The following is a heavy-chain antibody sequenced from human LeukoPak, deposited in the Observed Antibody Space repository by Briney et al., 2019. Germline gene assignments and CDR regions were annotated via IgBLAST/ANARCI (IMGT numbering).Heavy chain of an antibody. Sequence: ASVKVSCKASGYTFTSYGISWVRQASGQGLEWMGWISAYNGNTNYAQKLQGRVTMTTDTSTSTAYMELRSLRSDDTAVYYCARDGVSGDYVWGSYQIPFDYWGQGTLVTVSS. V-gene: IGHV1-18*01. D-gene: IGHD3-16*02. CDR2: ISAYNGNT. J-gene: IGHJ4*02. CDR3: ARDGVSGDYVWGSYQIPFDY. CDR1: GYTFTSYG.